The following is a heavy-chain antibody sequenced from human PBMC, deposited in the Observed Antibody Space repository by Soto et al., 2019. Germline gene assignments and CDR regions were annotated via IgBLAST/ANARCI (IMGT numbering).Heavy chain of an antibody. CDR1: GGSISSGGYY. J-gene: IGHJ6*02. V-gene: IGHV4-31*03. CDR3: AREEPKVSGYGYEYYYYGMDV. Sequence: QVQLQESGPGLVKPSQTLSLTCTVSGGSISSGGYYWSWIRQHPGKGLEWIGYIYYSGSTYYNPSLKSRVTISVDTSKNQFSLKLSSVTAADTAVYYCAREEPKVSGYGYEYYYYGMDVWGQGTTVTVSS. D-gene: IGHD5-18*01. CDR2: IYYSGST.